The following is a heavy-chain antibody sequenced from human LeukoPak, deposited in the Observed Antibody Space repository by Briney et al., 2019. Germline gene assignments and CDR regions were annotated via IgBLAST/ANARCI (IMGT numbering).Heavy chain of an antibody. CDR3: AKTDGDYPVNWFDP. CDR1: GFTFSSYA. J-gene: IGHJ5*02. V-gene: IGHV3-23*01. D-gene: IGHD4-17*01. CDR2: ISGSGGST. Sequence: GGSLRLSCAASGFTFSSYAMSWVRQAPGKGLEWVSAISGSGGSTYYADSVKGRFTISRDNSKDTLYLQMNSLRAEDTAVYYCAKTDGDYPVNWFDPWGREPWSPSPQ.